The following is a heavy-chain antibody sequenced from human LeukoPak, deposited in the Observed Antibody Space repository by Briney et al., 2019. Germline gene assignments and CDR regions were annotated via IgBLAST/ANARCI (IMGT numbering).Heavy chain of an antibody. CDR2: INPNSGGT. J-gene: IGHJ4*02. Sequence: GASVKVSCKASGYTFTDYYMHWVRQAPGQGLEWMGWINPNSGGTNYAQKFQGRVTMTRDTSISTAYMELSRLRSDDTAVYYCAREGAIVGATHLVDYWAQGTLVTVSS. CDR1: GYTFTDYY. V-gene: IGHV1-2*02. CDR3: AREGAIVGATHLVDY. D-gene: IGHD1-26*01.